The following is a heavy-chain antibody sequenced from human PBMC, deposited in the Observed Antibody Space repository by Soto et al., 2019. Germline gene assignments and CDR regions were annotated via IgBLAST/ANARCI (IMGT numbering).Heavy chain of an antibody. CDR2: IFPDDSDT. CDR1: GYIIKNYW. V-gene: IGHV5-51*01. D-gene: IGHD3-16*01. CDR3: FRGGVTSRTFDY. J-gene: IGHJ4*02. Sequence: GESLKISCQASGYIIKNYWIGWVRQMPGQGLEWMGIIFPDDSDTRYGPSFQGHVTISVDKSISTAYVQWSSLKASDSAIYYCFRGGVTSRTFDYWGQGTLVTVSS.